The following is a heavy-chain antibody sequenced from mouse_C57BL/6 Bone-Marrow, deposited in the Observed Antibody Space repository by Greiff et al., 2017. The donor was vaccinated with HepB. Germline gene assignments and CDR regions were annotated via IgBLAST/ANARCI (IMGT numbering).Heavy chain of an antibody. D-gene: IGHD2-3*01. CDR2: IDPETGGT. CDR3: TRTDDDYYRYWFAY. Sequence: VQLQQSGAELVRPGASVTLSCKASGYTFTDYEMHWVKQTPVHGLEWIGAIDPETGGTAYNQKFKGKAILTADKSSSTAYMVLRSLTSEDSAVYYCTRTDDDYYRYWFAYWGQGTLVTVSA. J-gene: IGHJ3*01. CDR1: GYTFTDYE. V-gene: IGHV1-15*01.